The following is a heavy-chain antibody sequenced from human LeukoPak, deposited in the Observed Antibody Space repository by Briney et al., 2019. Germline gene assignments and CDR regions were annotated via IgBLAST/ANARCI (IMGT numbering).Heavy chain of an antibody. V-gene: IGHV3-23*01. CDR2: ISGSGGST. Sequence: GGSLRLSCAASGFTFSSYAMIWVRQATGKGLEWVSGISGSGGSTYYADSVKGRFTISRDNSKNTLYLQMNSLRAGDTAVYYCAKAMGATLFDYWGQGTLVTVSS. D-gene: IGHD1-26*01. CDR3: AKAMGATLFDY. CDR1: GFTFSSYA. J-gene: IGHJ4*02.